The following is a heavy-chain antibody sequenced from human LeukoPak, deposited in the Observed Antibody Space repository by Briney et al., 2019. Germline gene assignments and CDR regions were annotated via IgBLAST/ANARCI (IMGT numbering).Heavy chain of an antibody. CDR3: AREANGASSLDY. Sequence: GESLKISCKGSGYSFTRYWIGWVREMPGKGLDWMGIIYPGDSDTRYSPSFQGQITISADKSISTAYLQWSSLKASDTAMYYCAREANGASSLDYWGQGTLVTVSS. D-gene: IGHD4-23*01. J-gene: IGHJ4*02. CDR2: IYPGDSDT. V-gene: IGHV5-51*01. CDR1: GYSFTRYW.